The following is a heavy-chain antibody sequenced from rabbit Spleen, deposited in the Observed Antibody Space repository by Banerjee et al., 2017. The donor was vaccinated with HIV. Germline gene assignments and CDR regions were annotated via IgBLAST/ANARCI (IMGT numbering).Heavy chain of an antibody. CDR2: IWTTSGNT. J-gene: IGHJ4*01. CDR1: GFDISRSAW. CDR3: AKSDYGSGSNGYFGGYFNL. Sequence: QQQLVESGGGLVQPGGTLTLTCTASGFDISRSAWMCWVRQAPGQGLEWIACIWTTSGNTYYASWAKGRFTISKTSSTTVTRQMTSLTAADTATYFCAKSDYGSGSNGYFGGYFNLWGPGTLVTVS. V-gene: IGHV1S45*01. D-gene: IGHD1-1*01.